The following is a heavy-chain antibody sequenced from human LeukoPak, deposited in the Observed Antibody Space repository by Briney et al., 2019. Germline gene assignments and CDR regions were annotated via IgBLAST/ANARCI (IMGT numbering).Heavy chain of an antibody. V-gene: IGHV1-2*02. CDR2: INPSSGGT. Sequence: ASVKVSCKASGYTFTGYYMHWVRQAPGQGLEWMGWINPSSGGTNYAQKFQGRVTMTRDTSISTAYMDLYRLTSDDTAVYYCARSVLTAYSINDYWGQGTLVTVSS. CDR1: GYTFTGYY. CDR3: ARSVLTAYSINDY. D-gene: IGHD3-9*01. J-gene: IGHJ4*02.